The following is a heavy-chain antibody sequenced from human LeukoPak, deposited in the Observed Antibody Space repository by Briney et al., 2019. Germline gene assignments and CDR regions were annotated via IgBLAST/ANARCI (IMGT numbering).Heavy chain of an antibody. V-gene: IGHV4-39*07. CDR1: DGSVSSANYY. D-gene: IGHD3-10*01. Sequence: PSETLSLTCTVSDGSVSSANYYWSWIRQSPGKGLEWIRTFSYSGTVYQNPSLESRVPISFDTSRNQFSLKLNSVTAADTAVYYCARVVSLWFGYFDSWGQGILVTVSS. CDR2: FSYSGTV. J-gene: IGHJ4*02. CDR3: ARVVSLWFGYFDS.